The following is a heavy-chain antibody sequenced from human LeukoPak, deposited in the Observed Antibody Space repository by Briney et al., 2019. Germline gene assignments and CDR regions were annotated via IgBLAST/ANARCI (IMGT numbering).Heavy chain of an antibody. CDR3: ARDAREPYDYVWGSFNWFDP. CDR1: GGTFSSYA. Sequence: SVKVSCKASGGTFSSYAISWVRQAPGQGLEWMGGIIPIFGTANYAQKFQGRVTMTRDTSISTAYMELSRLRSDDTAVYYCARDAREPYDYVWGSFNWFDPWGQGTLVTVSS. J-gene: IGHJ5*02. D-gene: IGHD3-16*01. CDR2: IIPIFGTA. V-gene: IGHV1-69*05.